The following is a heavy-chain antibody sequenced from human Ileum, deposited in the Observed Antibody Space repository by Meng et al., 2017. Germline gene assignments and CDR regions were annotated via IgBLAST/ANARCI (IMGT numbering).Heavy chain of an antibody. CDR3: AGQPTSSGAGYSWFDP. V-gene: IGHV4-39*01. Sequence: QLQLQESGPGLVKPTETLSLTRIVSVGSVTRRSYDWGWIRQPPGKGLEWIGGITYTGNSYTTPSLNTRLTTSLDTSKNQFSLRLNSLTAADTAVYYCAGQPTSSGAGYSWFDPWGQGILVTVSS. CDR2: ITYTGNS. D-gene: IGHD2-2*01. CDR1: VGSVTRRSYD. J-gene: IGHJ5*02.